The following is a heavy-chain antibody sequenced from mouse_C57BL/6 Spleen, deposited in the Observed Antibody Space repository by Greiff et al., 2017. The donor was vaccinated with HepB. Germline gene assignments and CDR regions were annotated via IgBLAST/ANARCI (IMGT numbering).Heavy chain of an antibody. CDR3: ARGDYGYAVGAGLAN. CDR1: GYSFTDYN. CDR2: INPNYGTT. Sequence: QLQESGPELVKPGASVKISCKASGYSFTDYNMNWVKQSSGKSLEWIGVINPNYGTTSYNQKFKGKATLTVDKSSSTAYMQLNSLTSEDSAVYYCARGDYGYAVGAGLANGGKGTLFTFSA. D-gene: IGHD2-2*01. J-gene: IGHJ3*01. V-gene: IGHV1-39*01.